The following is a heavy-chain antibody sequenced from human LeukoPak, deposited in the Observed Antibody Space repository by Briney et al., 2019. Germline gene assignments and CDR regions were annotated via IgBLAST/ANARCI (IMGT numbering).Heavy chain of an antibody. CDR3: ARGVPSVVPAAGNWFDP. D-gene: IGHD2-2*01. CDR1: GGSFSGYY. V-gene: IGHV4-34*01. CDR2: INHSGST. J-gene: IGHJ5*02. Sequence: SETLSLTCAVYGGSFSGYYWSWIRQPPGKGLEWIGEINHSGSTNYNPSLKSRVTISVDTSKNQFSLKLSSVTAADTAVYYCARGVPSVVPAAGNWFDPWGQGTLATVSS.